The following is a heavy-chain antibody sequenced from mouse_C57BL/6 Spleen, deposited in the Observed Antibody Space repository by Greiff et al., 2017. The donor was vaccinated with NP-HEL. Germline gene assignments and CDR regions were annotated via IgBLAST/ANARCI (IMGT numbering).Heavy chain of an antibody. J-gene: IGHJ4*01. CDR3: ARLGVGNYAGYYAMDY. Sequence: VQLQQPGAELVKPGASVKLSCKASGYTFTSYWMHWVKQRPGQGLEWIGMIHPNSGSTNYNEKFKSKATLTVDKSSSTAYMQLSSLTSEDSAVYYCARLGVGNYAGYYAMDYWGQGTSVTVSS. V-gene: IGHV1-64*01. CDR2: IHPNSGST. D-gene: IGHD2-1*01. CDR1: GYTFTSYW.